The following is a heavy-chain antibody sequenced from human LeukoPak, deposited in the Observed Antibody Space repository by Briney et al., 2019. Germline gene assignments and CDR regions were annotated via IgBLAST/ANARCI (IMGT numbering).Heavy chain of an antibody. CDR3: ARDRYGDYAFDS. Sequence: PGGSLRLSCAASGFIFSTYSMSWVRQAPGKGLEWVSSISSSSSYIHYADSVKGRFTISRDNAKNSLYLQMNSLRAEDTAVYYCARDRYGDYAFDSWGQGTLVTVSS. CDR2: ISSSSSYI. J-gene: IGHJ4*02. V-gene: IGHV3-21*01. D-gene: IGHD4-17*01. CDR1: GFIFSTYS.